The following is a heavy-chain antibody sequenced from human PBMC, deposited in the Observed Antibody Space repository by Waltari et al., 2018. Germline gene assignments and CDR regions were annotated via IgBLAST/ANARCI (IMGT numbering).Heavy chain of an antibody. V-gene: IGHV3-23*01. J-gene: IGHJ6*02. Sequence: EVQLLESGGGLVQPGGSLRLSCAASGFTFSSYAMSWVRQAPGKGLEWVSASSGSGGSTYYADSVKVRFTISRDNSKNTLYLQMNSLRAEDTAVYYCATGIGYCSGGSCYYYYGMDVWGQGTTVTVSS. CDR2: SSGSGGST. CDR3: ATGIGYCSGGSCYYYYGMDV. D-gene: IGHD2-15*01. CDR1: GFTFSSYA.